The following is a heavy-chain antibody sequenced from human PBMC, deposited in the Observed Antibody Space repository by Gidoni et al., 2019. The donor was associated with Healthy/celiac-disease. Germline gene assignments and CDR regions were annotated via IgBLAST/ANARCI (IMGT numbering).Heavy chain of an antibody. Sequence: QVQLVQSGAEVKKPGSSVKVSCKASVGTFSSYAISWVRQAPGQGLEWMGGIIPIFGTANYAQKFQGRVTITADESTSTADMERSSLRSEDTAVYYCARKAGEWCHYYYMDVWGKGTTVTVSS. D-gene: IGHD3-10*01. J-gene: IGHJ6*03. CDR1: VGTFSSYA. CDR3: ARKAGEWCHYYYMDV. V-gene: IGHV1-69*01. CDR2: IIPIFGTA.